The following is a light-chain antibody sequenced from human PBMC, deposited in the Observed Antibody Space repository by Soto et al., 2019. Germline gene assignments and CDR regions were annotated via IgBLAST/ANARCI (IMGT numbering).Light chain of an antibody. CDR1: SSDVGGYNY. CDR3: SSYRSSSTLVV. V-gene: IGLV2-14*01. Sequence: QSALTQPASVSGSPGQSITISCTGTSSDVGGYNYVSWYQQHPGKAPKLMIYEVSNRPSGVSNRFSGSKSGNTASLTISGLQAEDEADYSCSSYRSSSTLVVFGGGPKLTVL. J-gene: IGLJ2*01. CDR2: EVS.